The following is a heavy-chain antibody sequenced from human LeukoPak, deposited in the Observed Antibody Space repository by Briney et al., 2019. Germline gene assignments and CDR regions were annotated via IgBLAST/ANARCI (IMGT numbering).Heavy chain of an antibody. CDR3: ARGAVGATAFDY. J-gene: IGHJ4*02. Sequence: ASVKVSCKASGYTFTGYYMHWVRQAPGQGLEWMGWIKPNSGGTNYAQKFQGRVTMTRDTSISTAYMELSRLRSDDTAVYYCARGAVGATAFDYWGQGTLVTVSS. CDR1: GYTFTGYY. D-gene: IGHD1-26*01. V-gene: IGHV1-2*02. CDR2: IKPNSGGT.